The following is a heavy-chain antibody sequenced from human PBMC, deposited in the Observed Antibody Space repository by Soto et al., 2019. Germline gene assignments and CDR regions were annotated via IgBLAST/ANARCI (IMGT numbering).Heavy chain of an antibody. CDR2: IIPVFGTT. D-gene: IGHD3-16*01. Sequence: SGKVSNKGSGGLFSSFAISCVRQAPGQGLEWLGGIIPVFGTTNYAEKFQDRVTITADESTNTAYMELTSLTSGDTPMHSCARGGGPYVWFNEFWGQGTLVRFSS. J-gene: IGHJ4*02. CDR1: GGLFSSFA. V-gene: IGHV1-69*13. CDR3: ARGGGPYVWFNEF.